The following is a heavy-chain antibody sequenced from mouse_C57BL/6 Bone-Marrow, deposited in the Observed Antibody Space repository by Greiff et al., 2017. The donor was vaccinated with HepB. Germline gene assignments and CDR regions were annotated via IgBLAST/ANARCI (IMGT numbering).Heavy chain of an antibody. CDR2: ISGGGGNT. CDR3: AREGYYGYYAMDY. CDR1: GFTFSSYT. V-gene: IGHV5-9*01. D-gene: IGHD1-1*01. Sequence: EVKLMESGGGLVKPGGSLKLSCAASGFTFSSYTMSWVRQTPEKRLEWVATISGGGGNTYYPDSVKGRFTISRDNAKNTLYLQMSSLRSEDTALYYCAREGYYGYYAMDYWGQGTSVTVSS. J-gene: IGHJ4*01.